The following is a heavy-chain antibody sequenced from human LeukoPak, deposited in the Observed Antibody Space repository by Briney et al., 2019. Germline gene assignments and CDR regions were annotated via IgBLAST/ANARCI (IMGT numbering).Heavy chain of an antibody. V-gene: IGHV4-30-4*01. CDR2: IYYSGST. CDR3: ANIQEWSPSRAFDI. CDR1: GGSISSGDYY. J-gene: IGHJ3*02. D-gene: IGHD3-3*01. Sequence: PSETLSLTCTVSGGSISSGDYYWSWIRQPPGKGLEWIGYIYYSGSTYYNPSLKSRVTISVDTSKNQFSLKLSSVTAADTAVYYCANIQEWSPSRAFDIWGQGTMVTVSS.